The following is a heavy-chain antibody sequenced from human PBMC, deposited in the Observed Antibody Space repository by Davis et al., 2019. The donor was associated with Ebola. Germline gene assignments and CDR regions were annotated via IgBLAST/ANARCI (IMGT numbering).Heavy chain of an antibody. Sequence: GESLKISCTDSVITFSSYAMTWVRQAPGKGLVWVSRIHSDGTSTIYTDSVKGRFTISRDNSQNTLSLQMNSLRAEDTAVYYCAEIYWVRYGMDVWGQGTTVTVSS. CDR1: VITFSSYA. CDR3: AEIYWVRYGMDV. J-gene: IGHJ6*02. CDR2: IHSDGTST. D-gene: IGHD2-8*02. V-gene: IGHV3-74*01.